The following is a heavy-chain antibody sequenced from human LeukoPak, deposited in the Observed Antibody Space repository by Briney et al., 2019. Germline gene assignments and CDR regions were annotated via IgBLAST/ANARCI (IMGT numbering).Heavy chain of an antibody. CDR2: ISSYNGGA. V-gene: IGHV1-18*01. CDR1: GYTFTTYG. CDR3: ARQKKQTTAIDY. D-gene: IGHD4-17*01. Sequence: ASVKVSCKASGYTFTTYGFSWVRQAPGQGLEWMGWISSYNGGADYAQKLQGRVTMTTDTSTSTTYMELRSLRSDDTAVYYCARQKKQTTAIDYWGQGTLVSVSS. J-gene: IGHJ4*02.